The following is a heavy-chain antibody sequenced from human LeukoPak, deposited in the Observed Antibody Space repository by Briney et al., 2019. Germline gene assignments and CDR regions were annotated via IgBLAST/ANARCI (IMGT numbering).Heavy chain of an antibody. CDR3: ARFVLGQYYFDY. Sequence: PSETLSLTCTVSGVSISPYYWNWIRQPPGKGLEWIGYIYYSGSTNYNPSLKSRVTISVDSSKNQFSLRLNSVPAADTAVYYCARFVLGQYYFDYWGQGTLVTVSS. V-gene: IGHV4-59*01. J-gene: IGHJ4*02. CDR1: GVSISPYY. D-gene: IGHD6-6*01. CDR2: IYYSGST.